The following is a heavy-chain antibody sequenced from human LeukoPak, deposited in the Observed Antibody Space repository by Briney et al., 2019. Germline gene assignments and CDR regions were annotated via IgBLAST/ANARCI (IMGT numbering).Heavy chain of an antibody. Sequence: PSQTLSLTCTVAGGSISSGRYYWSWIRQPAGKGLEWIGYIYYSGSTNYNPSLKSRVTIAVDTSKNQFSLKLSSVTAADTAVYYCARESSGSSGAFDIWGQGTMVTVSS. V-gene: IGHV4-61*10. D-gene: IGHD1-26*01. J-gene: IGHJ3*02. CDR1: GGSISSGRYY. CDR3: ARESSGSSGAFDI. CDR2: IYYSGST.